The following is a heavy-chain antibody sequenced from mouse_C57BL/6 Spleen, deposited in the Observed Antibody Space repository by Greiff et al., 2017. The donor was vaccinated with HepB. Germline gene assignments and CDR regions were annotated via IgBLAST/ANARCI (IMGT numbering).Heavy chain of an antibody. J-gene: IGHJ3*01. V-gene: IGHV1-55*01. CDR1: GYTFTSYW. D-gene: IGHD2-4*01. CDR2: IYPGSGST. CDR3: ARGRDYDVALFAY. Sequence: QVQLQQSGAELVKPGASVKMSCKASGYTFTSYWITWVKQRPGQGLEWIGDIYPGSGSTNYNEKFKSKATLTVDTSSSTAYMQLSSLTSEDSAVYYCARGRDYDVALFAYWGQGTLVTVSA.